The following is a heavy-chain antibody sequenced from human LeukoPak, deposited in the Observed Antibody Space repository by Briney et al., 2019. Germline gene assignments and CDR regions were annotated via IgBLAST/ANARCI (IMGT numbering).Heavy chain of an antibody. D-gene: IGHD2-15*01. CDR2: INPSGGST. J-gene: IGHJ6*04. Sequence: ASVKVSCKASGYTFTSYYMHWVRQAPGQGLEWMGMINPSGGSTSYAQKFQGRVTMTRDTSTSTVYMEPSSLRSEDTAVYYCARDVHCSGGSCYYYGMDVWGKGTTVTVSS. CDR3: ARDVHCSGGSCYYYGMDV. V-gene: IGHV1-46*01. CDR1: GYTFTSYY.